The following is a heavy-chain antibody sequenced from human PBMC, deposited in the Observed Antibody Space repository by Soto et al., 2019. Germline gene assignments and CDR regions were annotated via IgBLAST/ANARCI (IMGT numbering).Heavy chain of an antibody. D-gene: IGHD3-16*01. CDR1: GFTVSTKY. CDR3: ARDPWAADY. J-gene: IGHJ4*02. Sequence: EVQVVESGGGVVQPGGSLRLSCAASGFTVSTKYMSWVRQAPGKGLEWVSVIYSGGSTFYADSVRGRFTISSDNSKNTVNLQMHSLRAEDTAVYYCARDPWAADYWGQGTLVTVSS. V-gene: IGHV3-66*01. CDR2: IYSGGST.